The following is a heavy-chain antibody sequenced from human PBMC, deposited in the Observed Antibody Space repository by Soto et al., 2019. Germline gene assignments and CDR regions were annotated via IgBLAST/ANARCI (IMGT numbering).Heavy chain of an antibody. V-gene: IGHV1-18*01. CDR2: INADYGNT. Sequence: GASVKVSCKASGYTFYSHSISWVRQAPGQGLEWMGRINADYGNTQYAQKFRGRVTMTTDTSTTTVYMELTNLRSDDTAVYYCARCIQGDYYYGMDVWGQGTTVTSP. CDR1: GYTFYSHS. J-gene: IGHJ6*02. D-gene: IGHD5-18*01. CDR3: ARCIQGDYYYGMDV.